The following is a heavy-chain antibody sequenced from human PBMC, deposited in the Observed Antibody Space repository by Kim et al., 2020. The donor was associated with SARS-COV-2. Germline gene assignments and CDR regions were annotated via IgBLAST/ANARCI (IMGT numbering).Heavy chain of an antibody. J-gene: IGHJ5*02. Sequence: TTYAQKVQGRVTMTTDTSTSTAYMELRSLRSDDTAVYYCARDLMVRGVITWGQGTLVTVSS. V-gene: IGHV1-18*01. CDR3: ARDLMVRGVIT. CDR2: T. D-gene: IGHD3-10*01.